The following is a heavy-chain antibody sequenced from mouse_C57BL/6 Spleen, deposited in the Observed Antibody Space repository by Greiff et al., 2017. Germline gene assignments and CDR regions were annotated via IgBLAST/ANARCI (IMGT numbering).Heavy chain of an antibody. Sequence: EVKLVESGPGLVKPSQSLSLTCSVTGYSITSGYYWNWIRQFPGNKLEWMGYISYDGSNNYNPSLKNRISITRDTSKNQFFLKLNSVTTEDTATYYCAREGYGSSEAWFAYWGQGTLVTVSA. CDR2: ISYDGSN. D-gene: IGHD1-1*01. V-gene: IGHV3-6*01. CDR1: GYSITSGYY. CDR3: AREGYGSSEAWFAY. J-gene: IGHJ3*01.